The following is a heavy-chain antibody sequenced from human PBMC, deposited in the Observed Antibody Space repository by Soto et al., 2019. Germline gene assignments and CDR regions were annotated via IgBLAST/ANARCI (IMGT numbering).Heavy chain of an antibody. CDR3: AVSNPYLYYYGMDV. J-gene: IGHJ6*02. CDR1: GGTFSSYA. D-gene: IGHD4-4*01. Sequence: SVKVSCKASGGTFSSYAISWVRQAPGQGLEWMGGIIPIFGTANYAQKFQGRVTITADKSTSTAYMELSSLRSDDTAVYYCAVSNPYLYYYGMDVWGQGTTVTVSS. V-gene: IGHV1-69*06. CDR2: IIPIFGTA.